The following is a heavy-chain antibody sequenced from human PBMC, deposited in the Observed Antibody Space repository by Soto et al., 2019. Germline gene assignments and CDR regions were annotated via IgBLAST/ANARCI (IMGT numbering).Heavy chain of an antibody. V-gene: IGHV3-15*01. Sequence: GGSLRLSCAASGFTFSNAWMSWVRQAPGKGLEWVGRIKSKTDGGTTDYAAPVKGRFTISRDDSKNTLYLQMNSLKTEDTAVYYCTTVPQIVVVPAAMWTTVTIDYYMDVWGKGTTVTVSS. CDR1: GFTFSNAW. D-gene: IGHD2-2*01. J-gene: IGHJ6*03. CDR2: IKSKTDGGTT. CDR3: TTVPQIVVVPAAMWTTVTIDYYMDV.